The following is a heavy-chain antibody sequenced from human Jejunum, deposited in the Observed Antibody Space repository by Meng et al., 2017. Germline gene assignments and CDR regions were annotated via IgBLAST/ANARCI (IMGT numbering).Heavy chain of an antibody. CDR1: GFTFSNYA. D-gene: IGHD3-22*01. Sequence: GESLKISCAASGFTFSNYAVTWVRQAPGKGLEWVSAVGGGGHPTEYADSVKGRFTISRDNSKNTLYLQMNSLRAEDSAVYYCAKDPNGNYIGAFDSWGQGTMVTVSS. J-gene: IGHJ3*01. CDR2: VGGGGHPT. CDR3: AKDPNGNYIGAFDS. V-gene: IGHV3-23*01.